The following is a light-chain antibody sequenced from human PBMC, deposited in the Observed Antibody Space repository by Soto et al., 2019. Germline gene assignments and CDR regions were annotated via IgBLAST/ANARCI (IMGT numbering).Light chain of an antibody. CDR1: QTVGRDY. CDR3: HQYAYSPLT. CDR2: CAT. Sequence: ISLTQSPGTLSMSPGEGATLSFRASQTVGRDYLAWYQQKPGQAPSLLVHCATSRATGIPDRFIGSGSGTDFNLTITRLEPEDFAVYFCHQYAYSPLTSGGRAKV. J-gene: IGKJ4*01. V-gene: IGKV3-20*01.